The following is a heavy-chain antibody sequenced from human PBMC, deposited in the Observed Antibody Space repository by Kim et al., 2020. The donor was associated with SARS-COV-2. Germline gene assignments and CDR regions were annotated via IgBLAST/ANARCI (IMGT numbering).Heavy chain of an antibody. CDR3: AKGIGPVRIVVVPAANGMDV. J-gene: IGHJ6*02. Sequence: GGSLRLSCAASGFTFSSYGMHWVRQAPGKGLEWVAVISYDGSNKYYADSVKGRFTISRDNSKNTLYLQMNSLRAEDTAVYYCAKGIGPVRIVVVPAANGMDVWGQGTTVTVSS. CDR2: ISYDGSNK. V-gene: IGHV3-30*18. D-gene: IGHD2-2*01. CDR1: GFTFSSYG.